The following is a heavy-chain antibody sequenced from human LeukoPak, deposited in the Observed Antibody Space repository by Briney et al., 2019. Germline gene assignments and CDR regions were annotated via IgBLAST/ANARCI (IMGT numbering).Heavy chain of an antibody. V-gene: IGHV3-11*01. D-gene: IGHD2-15*01. Sequence: GVPLRLSCAPSRFTYSDYYMLGLRRAPGKGLEGVSYISSSGSTIFYADSVKGRFTISRDNAKNSLYLQMNSLRAEDTAVYYCARDLGYCSGGSCYWVTYYYGMDVWGQGTTVTVSS. CDR2: ISSSGSTI. CDR3: ARDLGYCSGGSCYWVTYYYGMDV. CDR1: RFTYSDYY. J-gene: IGHJ6*02.